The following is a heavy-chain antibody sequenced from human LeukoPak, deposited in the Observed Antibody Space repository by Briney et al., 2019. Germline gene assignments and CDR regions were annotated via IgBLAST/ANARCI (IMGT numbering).Heavy chain of an antibody. J-gene: IGHJ6*02. V-gene: IGHV4-59*01. D-gene: IGHD1-1*01. CDR1: GGSISSYY. CDR3: ARAHKLSDMDV. Sequence: SETLSLTCTVSGGSISSYYWSWIRQPPGKGLEWIGYIFYSGSSNYNPSLKSRVTILVNTSRNQFSLKVSSVTAADSAVYYCARAHKLSDMDVWGQGTTVTVSS. CDR2: IFYSGSS.